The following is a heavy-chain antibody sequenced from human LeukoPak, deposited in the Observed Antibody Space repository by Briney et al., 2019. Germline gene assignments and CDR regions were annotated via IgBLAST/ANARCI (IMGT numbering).Heavy chain of an antibody. D-gene: IGHD2-2*01. CDR3: AKESGYRSSTSCFADAFDI. Sequence: TGGSLRLSCAASGFTFSSYGMHWVRQAPGKGLEWVAMIWYDGSNKYYADSVKGRLTISRENSKNTLYLQMNSLRAEDTAVYYCAKESGYRSSTSCFADAFDIWGQGTMVTVSS. V-gene: IGHV3-33*06. CDR2: IWYDGSNK. CDR1: GFTFSSYG. J-gene: IGHJ3*02.